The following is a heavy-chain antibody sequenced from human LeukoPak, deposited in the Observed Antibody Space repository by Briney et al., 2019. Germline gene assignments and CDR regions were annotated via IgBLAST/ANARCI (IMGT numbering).Heavy chain of an antibody. J-gene: IGHJ4*02. D-gene: IGHD1-26*01. V-gene: IGHV4-59*01. CDR2: IYYSGST. CDR1: GGSISSYY. CDR3: ARQYSGSYYSFDY. Sequence: SETLSLTCTVSGGSISSYYWSWIRQRPGKGLEWIGYIYYSGSTNYNPSLKSRVTISVDTSKNQFSLKLSSVTAADTAAYYCARQYSGSYYSFDYWGQGTLVTVSS.